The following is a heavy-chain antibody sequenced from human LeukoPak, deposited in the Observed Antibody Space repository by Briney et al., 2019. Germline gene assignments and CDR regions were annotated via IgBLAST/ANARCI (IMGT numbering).Heavy chain of an antibody. CDR1: GGSISSYY. Sequence: KPSETLSLTCTVSGGSISSYYWSWIRQPPGKGLEWIWYIYYSGSTNYNPSLKSRVTISVDTSKNQFSLKLSSVTAADTAVYYCARPEETPYSSGWYYFDYWGQGTLVTVSS. V-gene: IGHV4-59*08. D-gene: IGHD6-19*01. CDR3: ARPEETPYSSGWYYFDY. CDR2: IYYSGST. J-gene: IGHJ4*02.